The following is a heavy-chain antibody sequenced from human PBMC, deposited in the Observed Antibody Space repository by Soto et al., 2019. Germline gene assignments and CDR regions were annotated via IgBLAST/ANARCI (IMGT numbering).Heavy chain of an antibody. V-gene: IGHV4-34*01. CDR1: GGSFSGYY. Sequence: SETLSLTCAGYGGSFSGYYWSWIRQPPGKGLEWIGEINHSGSTNYNPSLKSRVTISVDTSKNQFSLKLSSVTAADTAVYYCASQQKYGGYGYWGQGTLVTVSS. D-gene: IGHD5-12*01. J-gene: IGHJ4*02. CDR2: INHSGST. CDR3: ASQQKYGGYGY.